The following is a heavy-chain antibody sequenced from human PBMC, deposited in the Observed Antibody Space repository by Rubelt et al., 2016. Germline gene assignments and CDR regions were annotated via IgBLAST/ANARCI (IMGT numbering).Heavy chain of an antibody. CDR2: INHSGST. Sequence: QVQLQESGPGLVKPSETLSLTCAVYGGSFSGYYWSWIRQPPGKGLEWIGEINHSGSTNYNPSLKSRVTISVDQSKNQFSLKLSSVTAAYTAVDYCALVEMATIWSDYWGQGTLVAVSS. V-gene: IGHV4-34*01. CDR1: GGSFSGYY. D-gene: IGHD5-24*01. CDR3: ALVEMATIWSDY. J-gene: IGHJ4*02.